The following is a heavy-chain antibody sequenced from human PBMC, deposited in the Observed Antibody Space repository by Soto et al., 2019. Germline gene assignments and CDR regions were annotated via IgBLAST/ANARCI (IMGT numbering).Heavy chain of an antibody. CDR3: ARSIVVVTALDY. J-gene: IGHJ4*02. CDR2: INAGNGNT. V-gene: IGHV1-3*05. Sequence: QVQLVQSGAEEKKPGASVKVSCKASGYTFTSYAMHWVRQAPGQRLEWMGWINAGNGNTKYSQKFQGRVTITRDTSESPAYMELSSLRSEDTAVYYCARSIVVVTALDYWGQGTLVTVSS. CDR1: GYTFTSYA. D-gene: IGHD2-21*02.